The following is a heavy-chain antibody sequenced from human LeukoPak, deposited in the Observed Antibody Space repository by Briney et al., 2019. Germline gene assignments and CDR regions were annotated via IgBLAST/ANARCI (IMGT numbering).Heavy chain of an antibody. Sequence: GGSLRLSCAASGVSVSSNYMSWVRQAPGKGLEWVSVIYSSGSTKYTDSVKGRVTISRDNSKNTLYLQMKSLSAEDTAVYYCASGSGGSCCGFGAFDIWGQGTMVTVSS. V-gene: IGHV3-53*01. CDR1: GVSVSSNY. CDR2: IYSSGST. J-gene: IGHJ3*02. CDR3: ASGSGGSCCGFGAFDI. D-gene: IGHD2-15*01.